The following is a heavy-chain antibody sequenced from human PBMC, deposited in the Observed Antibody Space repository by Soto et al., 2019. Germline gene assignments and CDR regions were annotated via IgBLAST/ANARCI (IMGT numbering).Heavy chain of an antibody. CDR2: IYWDDDK. CDR3: AHSNWRDPIYD. V-gene: IGHV2-5*02. Sequence: QITLKESGPTLVKPTQTLTLTCTFSGFSLSTGAVGVGWIRQPPGKALEWLALIYWDDDKHYSPSLKSRLTIPKDTSKNHVVLTMTNMAPVDTATYYCAHSNWRDPIYDWGQGTLVTVSS. CDR1: GFSLSTGAVG. D-gene: IGHD1-1*01. J-gene: IGHJ4*02.